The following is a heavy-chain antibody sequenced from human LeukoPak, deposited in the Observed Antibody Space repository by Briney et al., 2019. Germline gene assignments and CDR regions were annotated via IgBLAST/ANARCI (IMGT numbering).Heavy chain of an antibody. CDR2: IRYDGSNK. J-gene: IGHJ4*02. CDR3: AKGMGDAYNYRYYLDY. CDR1: GFTFSRSG. D-gene: IGHD5-24*01. V-gene: IGHV3-30*02. Sequence: GGFLRLSCAASGFTFSRSGMHWVRQAPGKGLEWVAFIRYDGSNKYHADSVKGRFTISRDNSKNTLYLQMNSLRAEDTAVYYCAKGMGDAYNYRYYLDYWGQGTLVTVSS.